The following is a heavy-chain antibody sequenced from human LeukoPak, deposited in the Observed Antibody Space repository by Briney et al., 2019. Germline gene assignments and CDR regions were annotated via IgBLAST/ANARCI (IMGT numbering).Heavy chain of an antibody. V-gene: IGHV1-18*01. CDR3: ARDRGYYDGSGFVTSFDI. D-gene: IGHD3-22*01. Sequence: GASVKVSCKASGYTFTSYGISWVRQAPGQGLEWMGWISAYNGNTNYAQKLQGRVTMTTDTSTSTAYMELRSLRSDDTAVYYCARDRGYYDGSGFVTSFDIWGQGTMVTVSS. CDR2: ISAYNGNT. CDR1: GYTFTSYG. J-gene: IGHJ3*02.